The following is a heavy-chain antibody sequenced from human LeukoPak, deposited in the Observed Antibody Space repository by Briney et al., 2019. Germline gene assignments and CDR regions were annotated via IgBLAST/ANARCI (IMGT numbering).Heavy chain of an antibody. Sequence: GGSLRLSCAASGFTFRNYWMSWVRQAPGEGLEWAANIRPDGSQKYYVDSARGRFTISRDNAKSSLYLQMSSLRPEDTATYYCARDFQPRYCSSSSCSPAWGQGTTVTVSS. CDR1: GFTFRNYW. CDR3: ARDFQPRYCSSSSCSPA. D-gene: IGHD2-2*01. V-gene: IGHV3-7*03. J-gene: IGHJ6*02. CDR2: IRPDGSQK.